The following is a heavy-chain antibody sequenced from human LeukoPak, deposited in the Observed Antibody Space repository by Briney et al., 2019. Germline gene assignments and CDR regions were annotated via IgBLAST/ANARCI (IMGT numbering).Heavy chain of an antibody. Sequence: AESLRISCEASGYSFSAYYITCVRQMPGKGLEWMGRIDPSDSYTIYSPSFQGHVTISADKSINTAYLQWNSLRASDTVTYYCAKRHYDSLTANSWFDPWGQGTPVTVS. CDR1: GYSFSAYY. CDR3: AKRHYDSLTANSWFDP. J-gene: IGHJ5*02. D-gene: IGHD3-9*01. V-gene: IGHV5-10-1*01. CDR2: IDPSDSYT.